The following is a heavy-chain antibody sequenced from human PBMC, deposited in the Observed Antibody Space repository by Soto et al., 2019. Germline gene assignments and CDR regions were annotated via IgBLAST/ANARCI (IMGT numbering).Heavy chain of an antibody. Sequence: SVKVSCKASGGTFSSYAISWVRQAHGQGLEWMGGIIPIFGTANYAQKFQGRVTITADKSTSTAYMELSSLRSEDTAVYYCARGSNYRGLNYNWFDPWGQGTLVTVSS. D-gene: IGHD1-7*01. V-gene: IGHV1-69*06. CDR2: IIPIFGTA. J-gene: IGHJ5*02. CDR3: ARGSNYRGLNYNWFDP. CDR1: GGTFSSYA.